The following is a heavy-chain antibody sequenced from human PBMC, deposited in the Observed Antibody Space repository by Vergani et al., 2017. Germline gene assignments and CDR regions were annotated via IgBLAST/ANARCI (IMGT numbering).Heavy chain of an antibody. D-gene: IGHD6-19*01. J-gene: IGHJ5*02. CDR2: IHYSENT. CDR3: ASDTHSGQRADR. V-gene: IGHV4-59*11. Sequence: QVQLQESGPGLVKSSETLSLTCSVSFDSIRNLFCNWIRQPPGKGLEWIGSIHYSENTNYNPSPMTQVTISVDTSKNPFSLTLTSVTAADTAVYYCASDTHSGQRADRWGQGILVTVTS. CDR1: FDSIRNLF.